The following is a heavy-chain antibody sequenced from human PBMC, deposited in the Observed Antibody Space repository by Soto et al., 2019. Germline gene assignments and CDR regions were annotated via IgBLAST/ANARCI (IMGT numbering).Heavy chain of an antibody. CDR2: INHSGST. Sequence: PSETLSLTCAVYGGSFSGYYWSWIRQPPGKGLEWIGEINHSGSTNYNPSLKSRVTISVDTSKNQFSLKLSSVTAADTAVYYCARSGRVHDFWSGSYYGMDVWGQGTTVTVS. V-gene: IGHV4-34*01. CDR3: ARSGRVHDFWSGSYYGMDV. D-gene: IGHD3-3*01. J-gene: IGHJ6*02. CDR1: GGSFSGYY.